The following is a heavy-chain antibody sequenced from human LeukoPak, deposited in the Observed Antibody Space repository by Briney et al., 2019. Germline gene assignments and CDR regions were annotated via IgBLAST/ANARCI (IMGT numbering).Heavy chain of an antibody. V-gene: IGHV3-21*04. CDR1: GFTFSSYS. CDR2: ISSSSSYI. CDR3: ARGIAAAGTFGY. J-gene: IGHJ4*02. Sequence: PGGSLRLSCAASGFTFSSYSMDWVRQAPGKGLEWVSSISSSSSYIYYADSVKGRFTISRDNAKNSLYLQMNSLRAEDTAVYYCARGIAAAGTFGYWGQGTLVTVSS. D-gene: IGHD6-13*01.